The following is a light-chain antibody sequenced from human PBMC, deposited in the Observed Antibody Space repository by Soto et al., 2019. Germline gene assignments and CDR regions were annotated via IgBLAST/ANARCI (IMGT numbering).Light chain of an antibody. J-gene: IGKJ1*01. CDR3: QQYLNWPVT. CDR2: GAS. V-gene: IGKV3-15*01. CDR1: HSITNY. Sequence: EIVMTQSPPTLSVSPGEGVTLSCKASHSITNYLAWYQHKPGQSPKLLINGASIRATGFPARFSGSASGDDFTLTISSVQSYDFADYYCQQYLNWPVTFGQGTRVEIK.